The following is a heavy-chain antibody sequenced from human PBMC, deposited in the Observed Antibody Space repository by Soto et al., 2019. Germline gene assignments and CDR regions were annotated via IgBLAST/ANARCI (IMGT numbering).Heavy chain of an antibody. D-gene: IGHD5-18*01. V-gene: IGHV3-23*01. CDR2: IGRTNNT. Sequence: EVQLLESGGGLVQPGGSLRLSCAASGFTFSNFAITLVRQALGKGPEWVSSIGRTNNTHYADSVKGRFAISRDNSQYTLYLQMNSLPAEATAVYYFAKFDAYSYRTEHWGQGTLVTVSS. CDR3: AKFDAYSYRTEH. J-gene: IGHJ4*02. CDR1: GFTFSNFA.